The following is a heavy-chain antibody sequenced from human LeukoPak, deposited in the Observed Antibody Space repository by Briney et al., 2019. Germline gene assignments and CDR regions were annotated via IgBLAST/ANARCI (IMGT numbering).Heavy chain of an antibody. D-gene: IGHD3-10*01. V-gene: IGHV3-64D*06. CDR3: VRDLFGFDF. CDR1: GFMFNTLS. J-gene: IGHJ4*02. Sequence: GGSLRLSCAASGFMFNTLSLHWVRQAAGEGLEYVSVISPDGGSIYYADSVRGRFTIARDNSKNMLYLQMSSLRPEDTAIYYCVRDLFGFDFWGQGSLVTVSS. CDR2: ISPDGGSI.